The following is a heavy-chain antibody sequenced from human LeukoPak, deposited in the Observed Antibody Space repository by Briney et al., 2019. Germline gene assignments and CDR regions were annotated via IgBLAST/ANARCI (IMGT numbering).Heavy chain of an antibody. J-gene: IGHJ4*02. V-gene: IGHV3-23*01. CDR2: ITASGNST. Sequence: TGGSLRLSCAASGFTFSSYAMSRVRHAPGKGLEWVSTITASGNSTYYADSVRGRFTISRDNSKNTLYLQMNSLRAEDTAVYYCAKYRGGFDYWGQGTLVTVSS. CDR3: AKYRGGFDY. CDR1: GFTFSSYA.